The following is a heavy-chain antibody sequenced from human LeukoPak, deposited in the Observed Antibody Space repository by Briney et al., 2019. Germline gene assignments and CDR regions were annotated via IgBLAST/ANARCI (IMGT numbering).Heavy chain of an antibody. Sequence: GGSLRLSCAASGFTFSNYAMNWVRQAPGKGLEWVSAISASGGRTYYADSVKGRFTISRDNSKNTLYLQMNSLRAEDTAVYYCAKSGSTGDTGFGDYWGQGTLVTVSS. J-gene: IGHJ4*02. CDR3: AKSGSTGDTGFGDY. D-gene: IGHD7-27*01. CDR1: GFTFSNYA. V-gene: IGHV3-23*01. CDR2: ISASGGRT.